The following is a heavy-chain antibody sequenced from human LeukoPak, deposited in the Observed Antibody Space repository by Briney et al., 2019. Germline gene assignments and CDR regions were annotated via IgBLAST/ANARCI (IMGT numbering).Heavy chain of an antibody. Sequence: GGSLRLSCAASGFTFSSYAMSWVRQAPGKGLEWVSAISGSGGSTYYADSVKGRFTISRDNSKNTLYLQMNSLRAEDTAVYYCAKRRRQWGAKGIDYWGQGTLVTVSS. CDR1: GFTFSSYA. CDR2: ISGSGGST. J-gene: IGHJ4*02. V-gene: IGHV3-23*01. CDR3: AKRRRQWGAKGIDY. D-gene: IGHD6-19*01.